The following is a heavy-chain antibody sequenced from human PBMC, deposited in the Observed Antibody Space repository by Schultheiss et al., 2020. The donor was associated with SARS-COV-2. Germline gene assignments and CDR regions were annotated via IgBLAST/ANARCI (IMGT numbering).Heavy chain of an antibody. D-gene: IGHD4-23*01. Sequence: SQTLSLTCAVYGGSFSGYYWSWIRQPPGKGLEWIGEINHSGSTHYNPSLKSRVTISVDTSKNQFSLKLSSVTAADTAVYYCARDLNGGTLGYWGQGTLVTVSS. CDR1: GGSFSGYY. CDR2: INHSGST. J-gene: IGHJ4*02. CDR3: ARDLNGGTLGY. V-gene: IGHV4-34*01.